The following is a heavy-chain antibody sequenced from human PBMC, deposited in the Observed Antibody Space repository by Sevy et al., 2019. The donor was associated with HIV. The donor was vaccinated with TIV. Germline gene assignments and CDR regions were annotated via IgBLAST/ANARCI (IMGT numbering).Heavy chain of an antibody. CDR3: TTSMIRGVIIGYYGMDV. Sequence: GGSLRLSCAASGFTFSGSAMHWVRQASGKGLEWVGRIRSKTYSYAKAYAASVTGRFTISRDDSKNTTYLQMNSLKTEDTAVYYCTTSMIRGVIIGYYGMDVWGQGTTVTVSS. V-gene: IGHV3-73*01. CDR1: GFTFSGSA. J-gene: IGHJ6*02. CDR2: IRSKTYSYAK. D-gene: IGHD3-10*01.